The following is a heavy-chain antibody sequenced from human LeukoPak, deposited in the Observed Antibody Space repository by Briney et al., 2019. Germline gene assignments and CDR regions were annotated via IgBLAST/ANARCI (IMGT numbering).Heavy chain of an antibody. CDR1: GGSISSSSYY. CDR3: ARRPYGSGSYYDY. J-gene: IGHJ4*02. D-gene: IGHD3-10*01. Sequence: SETLSLTCTVSGGSISSSSYYWGWIRQPPGKGLEWIGSIYYSGSTYYNPSLKSRVTISVGTSKNQFSLKLSSVTAADTAVYYCARRPYGSGSYYDYWGQGTLVTVSS. V-gene: IGHV4-39*07. CDR2: IYYSGST.